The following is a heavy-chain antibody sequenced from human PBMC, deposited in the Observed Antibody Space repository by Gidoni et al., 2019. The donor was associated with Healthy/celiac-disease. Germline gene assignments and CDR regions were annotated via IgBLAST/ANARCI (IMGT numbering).Heavy chain of an antibody. V-gene: IGHV2-5*02. CDR2: IYWDDDK. CDR3: AATQPFGAGGWY. J-gene: IGHJ4*02. CDR1: GFSLSTSGVG. Sequence: QITLKESGPTLVKPTQTLTLTCTFSGFSLSTSGVGVGWIRQPPGKALEWLALIYWDDDKRYSPSLKSRLTITKDTSKNQVVLTMTNMDPVDTATYYCAATQPFGAGGWYWGQGTLVTVSS. D-gene: IGHD6-19*01.